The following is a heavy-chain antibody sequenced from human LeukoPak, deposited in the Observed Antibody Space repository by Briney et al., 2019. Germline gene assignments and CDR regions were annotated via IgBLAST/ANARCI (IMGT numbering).Heavy chain of an antibody. J-gene: IGHJ5*02. D-gene: IGHD5-12*01. CDR2: ISYDGSNK. CDR1: GFTFSSYA. V-gene: IGHV3-30*04. CDR3: STTGGYDRQSWFDP. Sequence: GGSLRLPCAASGFTFSSYAMHWVRQAPGKGLEWVAVISYDGSNKYYADSVKGRFTISRDNSKNTLYLQMNSLRAEDTAVYYCSTTGGYDRQSWFDPWGQGTLVTVSS.